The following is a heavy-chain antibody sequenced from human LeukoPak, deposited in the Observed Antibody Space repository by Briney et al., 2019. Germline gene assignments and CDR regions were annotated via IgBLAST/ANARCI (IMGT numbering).Heavy chain of an antibody. CDR2: IYYSGST. V-gene: IGHV4-59*01. Sequence: SGTLSLTCTVSGGSISSYYWSWIRQPPGKGLEWIGYIYYSGSTNYNPSLKSRVTISVDTSKNQFSLKLSSVTAADTAVYYCARGTEMATISSGDYYYYYMDVWGKGTTVTVSS. D-gene: IGHD5-24*01. J-gene: IGHJ6*03. CDR3: ARGTEMATISSGDYYYYYMDV. CDR1: GGSISSYY.